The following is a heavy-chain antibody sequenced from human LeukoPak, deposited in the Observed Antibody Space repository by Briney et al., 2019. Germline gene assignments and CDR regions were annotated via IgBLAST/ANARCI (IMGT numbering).Heavy chain of an antibody. J-gene: IGHJ4*02. CDR1: GGSISSSGYY. V-gene: IGHV4-39*07. D-gene: IGHD1-1*01. CDR2: IDYSGDT. Sequence: SETLSLTCSVSGGSISSSGYYWGWIRQPPGKGLEWIENIDYSGDTYYNPSLKSRVTISVDTSKNQFSLKLRSVTAADTAVYYCVRLLSATGNFDFWGQGALVTVYS. CDR3: VRLLSATGNFDF.